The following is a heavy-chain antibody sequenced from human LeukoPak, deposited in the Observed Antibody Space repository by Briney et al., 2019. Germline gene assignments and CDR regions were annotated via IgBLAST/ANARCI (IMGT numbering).Heavy chain of an antibody. CDR3: ARAMISFGGANFDY. CDR2: IKEDGSDK. Sequence: GGSLRLSCTASGFIFSTFFMGWARQAPGKGLEWVANIKEDGSDKWYAGSVKGRFILSRDNSKNLMSLQMNSLRVEDTAVYFCARAMISFGGANFDYWGPGTLLTVSS. CDR1: GFIFSTFF. D-gene: IGHD3-16*01. J-gene: IGHJ4*02. V-gene: IGHV3-7*04.